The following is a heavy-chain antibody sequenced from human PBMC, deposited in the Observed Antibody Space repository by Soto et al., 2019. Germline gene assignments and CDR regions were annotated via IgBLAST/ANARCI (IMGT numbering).Heavy chain of an antibody. Sequence: QLQLQESGPGLVMPSETLSLTCTVSGDSISGSPYFWGWIRQPPGKRLEWIGSIFYDGYTIYTPSLRSRVTISVDPSKTQFSLKLTSVPVADTATYFCARLQSAVPHYWGQGPLVPVSS. V-gene: IGHV4-39*01. CDR3: ARLQSAVPHY. CDR2: IFYDGYT. CDR1: GDSISGSPYF. D-gene: IGHD6-13*01. J-gene: IGHJ4*02.